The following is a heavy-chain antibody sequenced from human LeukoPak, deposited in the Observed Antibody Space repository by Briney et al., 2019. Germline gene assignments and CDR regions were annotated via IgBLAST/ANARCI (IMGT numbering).Heavy chain of an antibody. CDR3: ARGGDYDFWSGHKLYYYYMDV. Sequence: ASVKVSCKASGYTFTSYYMHWVRQAPGQGLEWMGIINPSGGSTSYVQKFQGRVTMTRDMSTSTVYMELSSLRSEDTAVYYCARGGDYDFWSGHKLYYYYMDVWGKGTTVTVSS. CDR1: GYTFTSYY. V-gene: IGHV1-46*01. J-gene: IGHJ6*03. D-gene: IGHD3-3*01. CDR2: INPSGGST.